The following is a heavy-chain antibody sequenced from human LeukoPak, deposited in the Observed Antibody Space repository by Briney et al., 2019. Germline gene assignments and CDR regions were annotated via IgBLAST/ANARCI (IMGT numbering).Heavy chain of an antibody. Sequence: PGGSLRLSCAASGFTFSSYDMNWVRQAAGKGLEWVSYISSSGSTIYYADFVKGRFTISRDNAKISLYVQVNSLRAEDTAVYYCASRHGRPIDYWGEGTLVTVSS. V-gene: IGHV3-48*03. CDR3: ASRHGRPIDY. CDR2: ISSSGSTI. D-gene: IGHD1-26*01. CDR1: GFTFSSYD. J-gene: IGHJ4*02.